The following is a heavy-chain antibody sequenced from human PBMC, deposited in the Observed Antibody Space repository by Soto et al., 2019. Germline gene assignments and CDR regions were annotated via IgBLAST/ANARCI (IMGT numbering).Heavy chain of an antibody. Sequence: QVQLQESGPGLVKPSQTLSLTCTVSGVSIISPDSFWSWIRQSPGEDLEWIGFISYSGSTSYDPSLKSRVAISLDTSKNQFSLEVTSVTAADTAIYYCARMTSVNSYYFDYWGQGTLVTVSS. CDR2: ISYSGST. J-gene: IGHJ4*02. V-gene: IGHV4-30-4*01. D-gene: IGHD4-17*01. CDR1: GVSIISPDSF. CDR3: ARMTSVNSYYFDY.